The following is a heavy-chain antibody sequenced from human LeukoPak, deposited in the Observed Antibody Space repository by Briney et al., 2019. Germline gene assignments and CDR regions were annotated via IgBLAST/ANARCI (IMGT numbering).Heavy chain of an antibody. CDR1: GYRFTDYY. V-gene: IGHV1-2*02. J-gene: IGHJ4*02. CDR3: ARELGFCSTTSCPLYHY. Sequence: ASVKVSCKASGYRFTDYYVHWVRQAPGQGLEWMGWINPNNGGTNYAQKFYGRVTMTRDTSITTAYMELNRLTSEDTAAYYCARELGFCSTTSCPLYHYWGQGTLVTVSS. D-gene: IGHD2-2*01. CDR2: INPNNGGT.